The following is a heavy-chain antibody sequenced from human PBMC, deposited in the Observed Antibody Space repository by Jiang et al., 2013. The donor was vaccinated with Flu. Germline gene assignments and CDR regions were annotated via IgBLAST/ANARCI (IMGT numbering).Heavy chain of an antibody. CDR2: IYGDDSDT. D-gene: IGHD2-2*01. CDR3: ARSRDRDCSNTNCYAFDS. V-gene: IGHV5-51*01. Sequence: GAEVKKPGESLRISCEGSGYSFTNYWIGWVRQMPEKGLEWMGVIYGDDSDTRYSPSFQGQVTISVDKSSGIAYLQWSSLKASDTAIYYCARSRDRDCSNTNCYAFDSWG. J-gene: IGHJ4*01. CDR1: GYSFTNYW.